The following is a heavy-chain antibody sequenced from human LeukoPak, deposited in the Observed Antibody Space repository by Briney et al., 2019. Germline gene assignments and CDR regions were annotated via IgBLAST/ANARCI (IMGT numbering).Heavy chain of an antibody. D-gene: IGHD2-15*01. CDR1: GFTFSSYW. V-gene: IGHV3-74*01. CDR3: ARHRCSGGSCYSGWFDP. J-gene: IGHJ5*02. CDR2: INGDGRNI. Sequence: GGSPRLSCVASGFTFSSYWMHWVRQDPRKGLVWVSRINGDGRNINYADSVRGRFTISRDNAKNTLYLQMNSLRAEDTAVYYCARHRCSGGSCYSGWFDPWGQGTLVTVSS.